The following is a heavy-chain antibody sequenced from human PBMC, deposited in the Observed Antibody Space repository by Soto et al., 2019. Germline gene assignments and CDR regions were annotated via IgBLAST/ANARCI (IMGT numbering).Heavy chain of an antibody. V-gene: IGHV1-69*01. CDR1: GGTFSSYP. J-gene: IGHJ6*02. CDR2: IIPCFGTS. D-gene: IGHD2-15*01. Sequence: QVELVQSGAEVKKPGFSVKGACGASGGTFSSYPINWVRQAPGQGLEWMGGIIPCFGTSNYAQKFQGRVTITADESTSTAYMELLSLRSEDTAVYYCARVAHITNYGMAVWGQGTTVTVSS. CDR3: ARVAHITNYGMAV.